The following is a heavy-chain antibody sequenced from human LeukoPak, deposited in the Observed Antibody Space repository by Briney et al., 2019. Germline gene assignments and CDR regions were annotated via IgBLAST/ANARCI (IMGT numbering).Heavy chain of an antibody. Sequence: GGSLRLSCAASGFIFSNHGMHWVRQAPGRGLEWVAFISYDGNNKYYADSVKGRFTISRDNSKNTLYLQMNSLRIEDAAVYYCAKSEALGVAGSGLFDHWGQGTLATVSS. V-gene: IGHV3-30*18. CDR2: ISYDGNNK. J-gene: IGHJ4*02. CDR1: GFIFSNHG. D-gene: IGHD6-19*01. CDR3: AKSEALGVAGSGLFDH.